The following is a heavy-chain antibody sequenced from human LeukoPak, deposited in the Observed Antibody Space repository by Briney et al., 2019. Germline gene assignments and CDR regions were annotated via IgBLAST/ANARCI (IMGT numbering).Heavy chain of an antibody. CDR1: GGSFSGYY. CDR2: INHSGST. V-gene: IGHV4-34*01. Sequence: SETLSLTCAVYGGSFSGYYWSWIRQPPGKGLEWIGEINHSGSTNYNPSLESRVTISVDTSKNQFSLKLSSVTAADAAVYYCARGRSQFQHWGQGTLVTVSS. CDR3: ARGRSQFQH. J-gene: IGHJ1*01.